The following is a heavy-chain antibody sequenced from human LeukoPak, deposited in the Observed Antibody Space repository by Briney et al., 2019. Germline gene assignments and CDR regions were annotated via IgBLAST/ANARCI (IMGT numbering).Heavy chain of an antibody. V-gene: IGHV3-21*01. J-gene: IGHJ3*02. CDR2: ITGSSNYI. CDR3: ASKEPMVRIYGAFDI. Sequence: PGGSLRLSCAASGFTFSTYSMNWVRQAPGKGLEWVSSITGSSNYIYYADSVKGRFTISRDNAKNSLYLQMNSLRAEDTAVYYCASKEPMVRIYGAFDIWGQGTMVTVSS. D-gene: IGHD3-10*01. CDR1: GFTFSTYS.